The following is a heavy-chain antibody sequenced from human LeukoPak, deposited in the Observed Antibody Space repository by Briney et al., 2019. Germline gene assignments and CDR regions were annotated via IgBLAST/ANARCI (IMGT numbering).Heavy chain of an antibody. D-gene: IGHD6-19*01. CDR2: ISCDGSNK. J-gene: IGHJ4*02. Sequence: GGSLRLSCAASGFTFSSYGMHWVRQAPGKGLEWVAVISCDGSNKYYADSVKGRFTISRDNSKNTLYLQMNSLRAEDTAVYYCATSGWYFVFYYWGQGTLVTVSS. V-gene: IGHV3-30*03. CDR3: ATSGWYFVFYY. CDR1: GFTFSSYG.